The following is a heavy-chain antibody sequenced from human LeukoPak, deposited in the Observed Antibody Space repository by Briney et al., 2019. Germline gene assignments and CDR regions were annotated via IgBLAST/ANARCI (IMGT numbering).Heavy chain of an antibody. CDR3: ARETEVPGGRSWDF. CDR1: GGSISSYY. D-gene: IGHD6-19*01. CDR2: IHPRGTT. Sequence: PSETLSLTCTVSGGSISSYYWTWIRQPAGKGLEWIGRIHPRGTTNHNPSLKSRVIMSLDMSNNQFSLKVRSVTAADTAVYYCARETEVPGGRSWDFWGQGTLVTVSS. V-gene: IGHV4-4*07. J-gene: IGHJ4*02.